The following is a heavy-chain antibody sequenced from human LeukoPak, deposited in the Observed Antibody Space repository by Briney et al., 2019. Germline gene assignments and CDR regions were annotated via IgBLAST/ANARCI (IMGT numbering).Heavy chain of an antibody. CDR3: ARKGGNYYDSSGYYYSYYGMDV. D-gene: IGHD3-22*01. J-gene: IGHJ6*02. V-gene: IGHV4-59*08. CDR1: GGSISSYY. CDR2: IYYSGST. Sequence: SETLSLTCTVSGGSISSYYWSWIRQPPGKGLEWIGYIYYSGSTNYNPSLRSRVTISVDTSKNQFSLKLSSVTAADTAVYYCARKGGNYYDSSGYYYSYYGMDVWGQGTTVTVSS.